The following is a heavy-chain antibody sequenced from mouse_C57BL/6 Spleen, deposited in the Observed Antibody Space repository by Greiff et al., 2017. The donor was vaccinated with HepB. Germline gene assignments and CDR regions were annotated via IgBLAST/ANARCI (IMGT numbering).Heavy chain of an antibody. V-gene: IGHV1-43*01. CDR1: GYSFTGYY. D-gene: IGHD1-1*01. CDR3: ARDYGSSYWYFDV. Sequence: VQLQQSGPELVKPGASVKISCKASGYSFTGYYMHWVKQSSEKSLEWIGEINPSTGGTSYNQKFKGKATLTVDKSSSTAYMQLKSLTSEDSAVYDCARDYGSSYWYFDVWGTGTTVTVSS. J-gene: IGHJ1*03. CDR2: INPSTGGT.